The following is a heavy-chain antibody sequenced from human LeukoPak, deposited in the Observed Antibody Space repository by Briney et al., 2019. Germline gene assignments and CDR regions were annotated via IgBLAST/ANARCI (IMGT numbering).Heavy chain of an antibody. V-gene: IGHV4-39*01. J-gene: IGHJ4*02. D-gene: IGHD6-13*01. CDR1: GGSISSSSYY. CDR2: IYYSGST. Sequence: KASETLSLTCTVSGGSISSSSYYWGWIRQPPGKGLEWIGSIYYSGSTYYNPSLKSRVTISVDTSKNQFSLKLSSVTAADTAVYYCARVGRDSSSDAYFDYWGQGTPVTVSS. CDR3: ARVGRDSSSDAYFDY.